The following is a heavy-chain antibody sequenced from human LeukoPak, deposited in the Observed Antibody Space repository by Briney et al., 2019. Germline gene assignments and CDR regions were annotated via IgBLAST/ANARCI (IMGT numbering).Heavy chain of an antibody. Sequence: SETLSLTCTVPDGSISSYYWSWIRQPPRKGLESIGYIYYSGSTNYNPSLKSRVTISVDTSKNQFSLKLSSVTAADTAVYYCARRGYYDSSGYYFDYWGQGTLVTVSS. CDR2: IYYSGST. V-gene: IGHV4-59*01. CDR1: DGSISSYY. CDR3: ARRGYYDSSGYYFDY. J-gene: IGHJ4*02. D-gene: IGHD3-22*01.